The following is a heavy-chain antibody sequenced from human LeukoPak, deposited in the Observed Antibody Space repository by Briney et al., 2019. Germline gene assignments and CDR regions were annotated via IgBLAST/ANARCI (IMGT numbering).Heavy chain of an antibody. CDR3: ARLVYYYGSGSYHTPPYFDY. D-gene: IGHD3-10*01. Sequence: SETLSLTCTVSGGSISSSSYYWGWIRQPPGKGLEWIGSIYYSGSTYYNPSLKSRVTISVDTSKNQFSLKLSSVTAADTAVYYCARLVYYYGSGSYHTPPYFDYWGQGTLVTVSS. V-gene: IGHV4-39*01. J-gene: IGHJ4*02. CDR2: IYYSGST. CDR1: GGSISSSSYY.